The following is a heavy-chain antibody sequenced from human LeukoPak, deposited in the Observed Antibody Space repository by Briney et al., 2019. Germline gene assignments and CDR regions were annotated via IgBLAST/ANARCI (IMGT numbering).Heavy chain of an antibody. J-gene: IGHJ6*03. CDR1: GGSISSGSYY. V-gene: IGHV4-61*02. Sequence: SETLSLTCTVSGGSISSGSYYWSWIRQPAGKGLEWIVRIYTSGSTNYDPSLKSRVTISVDTSKNQFSLKLSSVTAADTAVYYCARDVRYYRSGSSMGVWGKGTTVTVSS. D-gene: IGHD3-10*01. CDR2: IYTSGST. CDR3: ARDVRYYRSGSSMGV.